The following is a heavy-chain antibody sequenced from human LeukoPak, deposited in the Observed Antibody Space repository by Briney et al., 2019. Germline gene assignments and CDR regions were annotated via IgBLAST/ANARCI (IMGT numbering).Heavy chain of an antibody. Sequence: GGSLRLSCAASGFTFSSYSMNWVRQAPGKGLEWVSYISSSSSTIYYADSVKGRFTISRDNAKNSLYLQMNSLRAEDTAVYYCAREGFWSGYYSFRPYAFDIWGQGTMVTVSS. CDR2: ISSSSSTI. D-gene: IGHD3-3*01. CDR3: AREGFWSGYYSFRPYAFDI. J-gene: IGHJ3*02. V-gene: IGHV3-48*01. CDR1: GFTFSSYS.